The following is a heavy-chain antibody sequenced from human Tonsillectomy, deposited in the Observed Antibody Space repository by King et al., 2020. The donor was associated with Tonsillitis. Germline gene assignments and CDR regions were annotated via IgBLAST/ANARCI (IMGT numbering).Heavy chain of an antibody. V-gene: IGHV5-10-1*03. J-gene: IGHJ4*02. CDR2: IDPSDSYT. CDR3: ARHGSGWY. Sequence: VQLVESGAEVKKPGESLRISCKGSGYSFTSYGISWVRQMPGIGLGWMGRIDPSDSYTNYSPSFQGYVTISAVKAISTAYLQWSSLKASDTAMYFCARHGSGWYWGQGTLVTVSS. CDR1: GYSFTSYG. D-gene: IGHD6-19*01.